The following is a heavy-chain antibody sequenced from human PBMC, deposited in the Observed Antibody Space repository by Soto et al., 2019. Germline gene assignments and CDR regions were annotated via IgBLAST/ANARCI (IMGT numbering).Heavy chain of an antibody. D-gene: IGHD2-15*01. CDR3: AKITGVVVVAATISDDAFDI. J-gene: IGHJ3*02. Sequence: GGSLRLSCAASGFTFSSYGMHWVRQAPGKGLEWVAVMSYDGSNKYYADSVKGRFTISRDNSKNTLYLQMNSLRAEDTAVYYCAKITGVVVVAATISDDAFDIWGQGTMVTVSS. CDR1: GFTFSSYG. CDR2: MSYDGSNK. V-gene: IGHV3-30*18.